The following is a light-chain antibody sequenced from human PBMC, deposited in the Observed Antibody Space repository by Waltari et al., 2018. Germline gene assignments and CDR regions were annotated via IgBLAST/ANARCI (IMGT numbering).Light chain of an antibody. CDR3: CSYVDTTSWL. J-gene: IGLJ3*02. Sequence: QSALTQPASVSGSPGQSLTISCTGTSRDIGNYNFVSWYQHQPGQAPKLVIYDVSARPSGVSNRFSGSKSGNTASLTISGLQPEDEADYYCCSYVDTTSWLFGGGTKLTVL. V-gene: IGLV2-23*02. CDR2: DVS. CDR1: SRDIGNYNF.